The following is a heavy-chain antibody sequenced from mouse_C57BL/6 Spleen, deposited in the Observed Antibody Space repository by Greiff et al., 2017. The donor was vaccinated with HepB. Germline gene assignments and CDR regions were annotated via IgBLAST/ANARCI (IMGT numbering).Heavy chain of an antibody. V-gene: IGHV1-39*01. D-gene: IGHD2-4*01. CDR3: ARPTCYDYDGALGY. CDR1: GYSFTDYN. CDR2: INPNYGTT. Sequence: EVQLQQSGPELVKPGASVKISCKASGYSFTDYNMNWVKQSNGKSLEWIGVINPNYGTTSYNQKFKGKATLTVDKSSSTAYMQLNSLTSEDSAVSYCARPTCYDYDGALGYWGQGPTVTAAS. J-gene: IGHJ4*01.